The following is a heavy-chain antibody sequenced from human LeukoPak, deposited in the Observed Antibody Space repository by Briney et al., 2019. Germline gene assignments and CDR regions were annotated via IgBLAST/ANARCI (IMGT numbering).Heavy chain of an antibody. CDR1: GGSISSYY. CDR2: ISYSGST. V-gene: IGHV4-59*08. J-gene: IGHJ4*02. Sequence: SETLSLTCTVSGGSISSYYWSWIRQPPEKGLEWIGYISYSGSTNYNPSLKSRVTISVDTSKNQFSLRLSSVTAADTAVYYCARLSTTLGYCTSTSCPRSFDYWGQGTLVTVSS. CDR3: ARLSTTLGYCTSTSCPRSFDY. D-gene: IGHD2-2*01.